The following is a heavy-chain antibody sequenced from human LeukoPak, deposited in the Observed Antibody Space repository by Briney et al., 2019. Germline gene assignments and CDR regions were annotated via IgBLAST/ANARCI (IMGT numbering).Heavy chain of an antibody. D-gene: IGHD6-13*01. Sequence: SETLSLTCAVYGGSFSGYYWSWIRQPPGKGLEWIGEINHSGSTNYNPSLKSRVTISVDTSKNQFSLKLSSVTAADTAVYYCARGRSSSWYRGRWFDPWGQGTLVTVSS. J-gene: IGHJ5*02. CDR1: GGSFSGYY. CDR3: ARGRSSSWYRGRWFDP. V-gene: IGHV4-34*01. CDR2: INHSGST.